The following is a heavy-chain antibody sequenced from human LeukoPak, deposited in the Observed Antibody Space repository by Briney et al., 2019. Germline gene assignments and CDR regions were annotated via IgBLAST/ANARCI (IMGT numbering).Heavy chain of an antibody. CDR2: IYYSGST. Sequence: SETLSLTCTVSGGSISSSSYYWGWIRQPPGKGLEWIGSIYYSGSTYYNPSLKSRVTISVDTSKNQFSLKLSSVTAADTAVYYCARIGDLPVINYYYYGMDVWGQGTTVTVSS. J-gene: IGHJ6*02. CDR3: ARIGDLPVINYYYYGMDV. D-gene: IGHD3-10*01. V-gene: IGHV4-39*01. CDR1: GGSISSSSYY.